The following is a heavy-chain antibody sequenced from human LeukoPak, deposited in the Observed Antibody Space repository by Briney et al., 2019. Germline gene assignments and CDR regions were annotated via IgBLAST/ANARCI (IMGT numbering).Heavy chain of an antibody. Sequence: PGGSLRLSCAASGFTFSSYSMNWVRQATGKGLEWVSFIWSDGNNRFYADSVKGRFTISRDNSKNMLYLQMDTLRAEDTALYYCAKDPGASVSGFYMDVWGKGTTVIVSS. CDR2: IWSDGNNR. CDR3: AKDPGASVSGFYMDV. J-gene: IGHJ6*03. CDR1: GFTFSSYS. V-gene: IGHV3-30*02. D-gene: IGHD2-8*02.